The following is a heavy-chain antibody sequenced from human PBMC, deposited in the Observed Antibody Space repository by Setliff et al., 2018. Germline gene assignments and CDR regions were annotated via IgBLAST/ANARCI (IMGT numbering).Heavy chain of an antibody. D-gene: IGHD3-10*01. CDR1: GGSISSYY. V-gene: IGHV4-4*07. CDR3: ARGSQYSYGSGSWGLDP. J-gene: IGHJ5*02. Sequence: PSETLSLTCTVSGGSISSYYWSWIRQPAGKGLEWIGHIYIGGSANYNPSLKSRVTMSIDTSKNQFSLKLGSVTAADTAVYYCARGSQYSYGSGSWGLDPWGQGTLVTVSS. CDR2: IYIGGSA.